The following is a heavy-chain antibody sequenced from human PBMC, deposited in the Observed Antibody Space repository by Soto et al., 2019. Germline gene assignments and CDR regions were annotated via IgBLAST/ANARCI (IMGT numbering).Heavy chain of an antibody. CDR1: GGSISSGVYY. J-gene: IGHJ5*02. CDR3: ARWWSGSRQGFDP. CDR2: IYYSGST. Sequence: QVQLQESGPGRVKPSQTLSLTCPFSGGSISSGVYYWSWIRQHPGKGLEWIGYIYYSGSTYYNPSLKSRVTISVDTSKNQFSLKLSSVTAADTAVYYCARWWSGSRQGFDPWGQGTLVTVSS. V-gene: IGHV4-31*03. D-gene: IGHD3-3*01.